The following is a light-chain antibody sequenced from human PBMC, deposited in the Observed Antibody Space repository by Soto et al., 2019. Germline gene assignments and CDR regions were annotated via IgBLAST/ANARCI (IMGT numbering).Light chain of an antibody. CDR1: SSDVGSYNF. V-gene: IGLV2-23*01. CDR2: EGS. J-gene: IGLJ3*02. Sequence: QSALTQPASVSGSPGQSITISCTGSSSDVGSYNFVSWHQQHPGKAPKLMIYEGSKRPSGVSNRFSGYKSGNTASLTISGLQAEDEADYYCCSYAGSSTWVFGGGTQLTVL. CDR3: CSYAGSSTWV.